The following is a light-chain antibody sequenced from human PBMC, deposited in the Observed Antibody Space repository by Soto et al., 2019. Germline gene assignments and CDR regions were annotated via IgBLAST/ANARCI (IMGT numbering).Light chain of an antibody. V-gene: IGLV1-40*01. J-gene: IGLJ1*01. CDR3: QSYDSSQSGYV. CDR2: GNS. Sequence: QSVLTQPPSVYGAPGQRVTISCTGSSSNIGAGYDVHWYQQLPGTAPKLLIYGNSNRPSGVPDRFSGSKSGTSASLAITGLQAEDEADYYCQSYDSSQSGYVFGTGTKVTVL. CDR1: SSNIGAGYD.